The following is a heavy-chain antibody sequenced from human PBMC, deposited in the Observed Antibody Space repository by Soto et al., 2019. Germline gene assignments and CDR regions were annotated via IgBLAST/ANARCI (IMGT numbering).Heavy chain of an antibody. D-gene: IGHD3-10*01. CDR3: ARGGASRGAFDI. V-gene: IGHV1-8*01. CDR1: GYTFTSYD. Sequence: QVQLVQSGAEVKKPGASVKVSCKASGYTFTSYDINWVRQAAGQGLEWLGWMNPSSGNKAYAQNFQGRVTMTRNTSIRTASLELTRLTAEDAAAYYCARGGASRGAFDIWGRGTLVTVTS. J-gene: IGHJ3*02. CDR2: MNPSSGNK.